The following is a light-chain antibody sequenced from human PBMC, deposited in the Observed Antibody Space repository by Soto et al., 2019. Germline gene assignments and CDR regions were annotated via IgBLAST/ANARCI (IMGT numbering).Light chain of an antibody. Sequence: AIQVAQSPSSLSASVGDRVTITCRASQDIRGALAWYQQKPGKAPRLPIFDVSTLETGVPSRFSGGGSGTDFTLTISSLQPEDVGTYYCQQFNSYPITFGHGTRLEIK. CDR1: QDIRGA. J-gene: IGKJ5*01. CDR2: DVS. CDR3: QQFNSYPIT. V-gene: IGKV1-13*02.